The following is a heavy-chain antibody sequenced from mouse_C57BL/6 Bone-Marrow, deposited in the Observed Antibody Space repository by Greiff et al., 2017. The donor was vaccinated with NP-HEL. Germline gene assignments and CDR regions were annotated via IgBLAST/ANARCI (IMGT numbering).Heavy chain of an antibody. CDR1: GYTFTSYW. V-gene: IGHV1-50*01. CDR3: ARPYGSSLDY. CDR2: IDPSDSYT. Sequence: QVQLQQPGAELVKPGASVKLSCKASGYTFTSYWMQWVNQRPGQGLEWIGEIDPSDSYTNYNQTFKGKATLTVDTSASTAYMQLSSLTSEDSAVYYCARPYGSSLDYWGQGTTLTVSS. D-gene: IGHD1-1*01. J-gene: IGHJ2*01.